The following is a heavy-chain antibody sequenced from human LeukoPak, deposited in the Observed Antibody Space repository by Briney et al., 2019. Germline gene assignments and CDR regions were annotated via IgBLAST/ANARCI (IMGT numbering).Heavy chain of an antibody. CDR1: GASISSSTYY. D-gene: IGHD3-22*01. CDR3: ASTSPKYYYESSGYSSLFDN. J-gene: IGHJ4*02. V-gene: IGHV4-39*07. Sequence: SETLSLTCTVSGASISSSTYYWGWIRQPPGKGLEWIGTIYYSGITYHNPSLKSRVTISVDTSKNELSLKLRSVTAADTAVYYCASTSPKYYYESSGYSSLFDNWGQGTLVTVSS. CDR2: IYYSGIT.